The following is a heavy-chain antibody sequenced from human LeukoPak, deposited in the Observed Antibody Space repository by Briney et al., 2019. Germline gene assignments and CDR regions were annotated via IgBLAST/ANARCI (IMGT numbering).Heavy chain of an antibody. J-gene: IGHJ4*02. CDR2: IYYSGST. D-gene: IGHD5-12*01. V-gene: IGHV4-59*01. Sequence: SETLSLTCTVSGGSISSYYWSWIRQPPGKGLEWIGYIYYSGSTNYNPSLKSRGTISVDTSKNQISLKLSSVTAADTAVYYCARLRETISGLGGFDYWGQGTLVTVSS. CDR1: GGSISSYY. CDR3: ARLRETISGLGGFDY.